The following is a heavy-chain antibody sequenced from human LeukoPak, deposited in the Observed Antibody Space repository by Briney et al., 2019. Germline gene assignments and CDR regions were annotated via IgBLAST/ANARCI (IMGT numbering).Heavy chain of an antibody. J-gene: IGHJ4*02. V-gene: IGHV3-23*01. CDR2: ISASGDST. D-gene: IGHD4/OR15-4a*01. CDR3: ARRAGAYSHPYDY. Sequence: GGSLRLSCAASGFTFSDYYMNWVRQAPGKGLEWVSAISASGDSTYYADSVKGRFTVSRDNSKDTLYLQMNSLRAEDTAVYYCARRAGAYSHPYDYWGQGTLVTVSS. CDR1: GFTFSDYY.